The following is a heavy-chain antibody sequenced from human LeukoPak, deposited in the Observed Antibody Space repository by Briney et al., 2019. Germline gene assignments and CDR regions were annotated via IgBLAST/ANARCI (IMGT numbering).Heavy chain of an antibody. J-gene: IGHJ4*02. CDR2: ISWNSGDA. CDR3: VTGVRGAAAGGGGELDY. V-gene: IGHV3-9*01. CDR1: GFTFPESA. Sequence: GGSLRLSCVASGFTFPESAMHWVRQAPGKGLEWVSGISWNSGDAGYADSVKGRFTISRDNAKNSLYLQMTSLRVEDTALYYCVTGVRGAAAGGGGELDYWGQGTLVSVSS. D-gene: IGHD6-13*01.